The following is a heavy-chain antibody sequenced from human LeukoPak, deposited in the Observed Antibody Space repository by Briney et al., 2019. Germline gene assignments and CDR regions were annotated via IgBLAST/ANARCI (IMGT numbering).Heavy chain of an antibody. CDR3: AVYGSESYYGIDY. J-gene: IGHJ4*02. V-gene: IGHV1-2*02. CDR2: INPNSGGT. CDR1: GYTFTAYY. Sequence: ASVKVSCKASGYTFTAYYMHWVRQAPGQGLEWMGWINPNSGGTNYARKFQGRVTMTRDTSISTAHMELSRLRSDDTAVYYCAVYGSESYYGIDYWGQGTLVTVSS. D-gene: IGHD3-10*01.